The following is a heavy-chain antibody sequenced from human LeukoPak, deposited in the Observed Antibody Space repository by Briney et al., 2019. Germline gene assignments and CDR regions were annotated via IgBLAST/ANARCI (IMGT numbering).Heavy chain of an antibody. D-gene: IGHD6-6*01. Sequence: SSETLSLTCTVSGGSISGYYWNWIRQPPGKGLEWIGYIHYSGSTKYNPSLKSRVTISVDTSKTHSSLKVTSVTAADTAVYYCARMYSSSSYFDSWGQGTLVTVSS. V-gene: IGHV4-59*08. J-gene: IGHJ4*02. CDR1: GGSISGYY. CDR2: IHYSGST. CDR3: ARMYSSSSYFDS.